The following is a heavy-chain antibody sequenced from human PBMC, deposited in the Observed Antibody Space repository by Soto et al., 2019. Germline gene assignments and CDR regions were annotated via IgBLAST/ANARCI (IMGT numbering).Heavy chain of an antibody. D-gene: IGHD5-18*01. CDR2: IYSAGST. CDR1: GLTVSSSY. Sequence: GGSLRLSCAASGLTVSSSYMSWVRQAPGKGLQWVSVIYSAGSTYYANSVKGRFTISRDISTNMVYLQMSSLTDEDTAVYYCARARGPEYSSAIFFDIWGQGALVTVSS. J-gene: IGHJ5*02. CDR3: ARARGPEYSSAIFFDI. V-gene: IGHV3-53*01.